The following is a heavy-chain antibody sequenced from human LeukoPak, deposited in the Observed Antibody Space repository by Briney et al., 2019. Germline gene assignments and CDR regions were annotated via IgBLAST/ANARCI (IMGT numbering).Heavy chain of an antibody. Sequence: GGSLRLSCAASGFTFSSYAMSWVRQGPGKGLEWVSAISGSGGGTYYADSVKGRFTISRDNSKNTLYLQMSGLRAEDTAVYYCAKDAPAQLPTAVFDYWGQGTLVTVSS. CDR2: ISGSGGGT. V-gene: IGHV3-23*01. CDR1: GFTFSSYA. D-gene: IGHD2-2*01. CDR3: AKDAPAQLPTAVFDY. J-gene: IGHJ4*02.